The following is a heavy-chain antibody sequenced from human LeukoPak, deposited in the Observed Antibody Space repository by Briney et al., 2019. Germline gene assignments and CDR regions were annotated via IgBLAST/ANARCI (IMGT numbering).Heavy chain of an antibody. CDR3: ARAYLRMATIHPAY. CDR1: GYTFTGYY. D-gene: IGHD5-24*01. J-gene: IGHJ4*02. V-gene: IGHV1-2*02. CDR2: INPNSGGT. Sequence: ASVKVSCKASGYTFTGYYMHWVRQAPGQGLEWMGWINPNSGGTNYAQKFQGRVTMTRDTSISTAYMELSRLRSDDTAVYYCARAYLRMATIHPAYWGQGTLVTVSS.